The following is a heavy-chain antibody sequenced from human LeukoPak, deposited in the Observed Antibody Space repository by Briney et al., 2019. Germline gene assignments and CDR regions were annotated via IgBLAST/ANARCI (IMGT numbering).Heavy chain of an antibody. J-gene: IGHJ4*02. CDR1: GFTFTSYS. Sequence: PGGSLRLSCAASGFTFTSYSMSWVRQAPGKGLESVSGTSDRGDYTYYADSVKGRFTISRDNSKNTLYLQMNSLRAEDTALYFCAKKAQYNGNYPLDYWGQGTLVTVSS. CDR2: TSDRGDYT. V-gene: IGHV3-23*01. D-gene: IGHD1-26*01. CDR3: AKKAQYNGNYPLDY.